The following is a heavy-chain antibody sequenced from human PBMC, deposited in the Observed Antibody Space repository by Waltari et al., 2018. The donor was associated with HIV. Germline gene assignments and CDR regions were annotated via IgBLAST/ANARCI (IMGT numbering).Heavy chain of an antibody. CDR3: ARDLVASKAY. J-gene: IGHJ4*02. Sequence: EVQLVESGGGLVKPGGSLRLSCAASGFLFSNYNMHWVRHAPGKGLEWVSSIGSSNSDIYYTDSVDGRFTISRDNANNSLFLQMNSHRAEDTAVYYCARDLVASKAYWGQGTLVTVSA. D-gene: IGHD5-12*01. V-gene: IGHV3-21*01. CDR2: IGSSNSDI. CDR1: GFLFSNYN.